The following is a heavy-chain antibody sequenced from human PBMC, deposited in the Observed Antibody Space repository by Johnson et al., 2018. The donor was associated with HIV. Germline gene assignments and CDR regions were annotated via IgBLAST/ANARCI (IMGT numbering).Heavy chain of an antibody. CDR3: ARVAAAAGTSDAFDI. J-gene: IGHJ3*02. CDR1: GFTVSSNY. CDR2: INWSGGST. V-gene: IGHV3-20*04. Sequence: VQLVESGGGLVQPGGSLRLSCAASGFTVSSNYMNWVRQTPGKGLEWVSGINWSGGSTAYADSVKGRFTISRDNAKNSPYRQMNSLRAEDTALYYCARVAAAAGTSDAFDIWGQGTMVTVSS. D-gene: IGHD6-13*01.